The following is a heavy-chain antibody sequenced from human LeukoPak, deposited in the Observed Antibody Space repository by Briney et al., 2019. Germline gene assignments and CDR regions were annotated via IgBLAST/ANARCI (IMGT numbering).Heavy chain of an antibody. CDR3: ARETEMANLDY. D-gene: IGHD5-24*01. CDR1: GFTFSTSS. Sequence: GGSLRLSCAASGFTFSTSSLNWVRQAPGKGLEWVANIKQDGSEKYYVDSVKGRFTISRDNAKKSLYLQMNSLRAEDTAVCYCARETEMANLDYWGQGTLVTVSS. J-gene: IGHJ4*02. CDR2: IKQDGSEK. V-gene: IGHV3-7*04.